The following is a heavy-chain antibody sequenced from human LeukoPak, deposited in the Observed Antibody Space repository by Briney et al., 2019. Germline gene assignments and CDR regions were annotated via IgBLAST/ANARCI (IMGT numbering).Heavy chain of an antibody. J-gene: IGHJ3*02. V-gene: IGHV3-48*01. CDR2: ISLSTSSI. CDR3: ARASTSYSSGLDAFDI. D-gene: IGHD6-19*01. Sequence: GGSLRLSCAASGFTFSNYNMNWVRQAPGKGLEWVSYISLSTSSIYYADSVKGRFTVSRDNAKNSLYLQMNSLRAADTAVYYCARASTSYSSGLDAFDIWGQGTMVTVSS. CDR1: GFTFSNYN.